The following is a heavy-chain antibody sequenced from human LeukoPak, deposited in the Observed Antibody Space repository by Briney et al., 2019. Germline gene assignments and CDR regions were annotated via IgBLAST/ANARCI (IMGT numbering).Heavy chain of an antibody. CDR3: AKTTTGYSSGRFPGWPVDY. Sequence: QPGGSLRLSCVVSGISLSNYAMTWVRQAPGKGLEWVSGIFGSGGSTHYADSVKGRFTISRDNSKNTVYLQMNSLRAEDTAVYYCAKTTTGYSSGRFPGWPVDYWGQGTLVTVSS. J-gene: IGHJ4*02. CDR2: IFGSGGST. D-gene: IGHD6-19*01. V-gene: IGHV3-23*01. CDR1: GISLSNYA.